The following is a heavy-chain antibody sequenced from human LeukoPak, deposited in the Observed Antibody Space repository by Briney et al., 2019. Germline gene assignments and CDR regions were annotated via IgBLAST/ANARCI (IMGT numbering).Heavy chain of an antibody. CDR1: GYTFTSFG. V-gene: IGHV1-18*01. CDR3: VRDLGVDTSMIFFDY. J-gene: IGHJ4*02. CDR2: ISAYNGNT. Sequence: ASVKVSCKASGYTFTSFGISWVRQAPGQGLEWMGWISAYNGNTKSAQKFQGRVIMTTDTSTNTAYMELRSLRSDVTAVFYCVRDLGVDTSMIFFDYWGQGTLVTVSS. D-gene: IGHD5-18*01.